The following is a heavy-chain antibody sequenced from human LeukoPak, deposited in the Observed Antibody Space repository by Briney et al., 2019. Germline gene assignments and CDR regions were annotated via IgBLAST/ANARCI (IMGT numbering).Heavy chain of an antibody. J-gene: IGHJ4*02. CDR2: IYTSGST. CDR3: ARLSDFWSGKGYFDY. Sequence: GSLRLSCAASGFTFSSYAMSWIRQPPGKGLEWIGRIYTSGSTNYNPSLKSRVTMSVDTSKNQFSLKLSSVTAADTAVYYCARLSDFWSGKGYFDYWGQGTLVTVSS. CDR1: GFTFSSYA. V-gene: IGHV4-4*07. D-gene: IGHD3-3*01.